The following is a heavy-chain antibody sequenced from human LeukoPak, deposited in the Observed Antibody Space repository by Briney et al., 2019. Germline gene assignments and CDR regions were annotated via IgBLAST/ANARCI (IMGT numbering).Heavy chain of an antibody. Sequence: SETLSLTCAVYGGSFSNYYWSWIRQPPGKGLEWIGEINDSGRTNYNPSLMSRVTVSVDTSMNQFSLRLTSVTATDTAVYYCARRWNYGRNYYIDVWGNGATVSVSS. V-gene: IGHV4-34*01. CDR3: ARRWNYGRNYYIDV. CDR1: GGSFSNYY. D-gene: IGHD1-7*01. J-gene: IGHJ6*03. CDR2: INDSGRT.